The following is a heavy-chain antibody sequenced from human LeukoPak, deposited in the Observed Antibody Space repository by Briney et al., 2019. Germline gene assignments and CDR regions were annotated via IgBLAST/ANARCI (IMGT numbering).Heavy chain of an antibody. V-gene: IGHV3-23*01. D-gene: IGHD3-3*01. Sequence: PGGSLRLSCAASGFTFSSYAMSWVRQAPGKGLEWVSAISGSGGSTYYADSVKGRFTISRDNSKNTLYLQMNSLRAEDTAVYYCAKVYLSYDFWSGYSRDDYFQHWGQGTLVTVSS. CDR2: ISGSGGST. CDR1: GFTFSSYA. CDR3: AKVYLSYDFWSGYSRDDYFQH. J-gene: IGHJ1*01.